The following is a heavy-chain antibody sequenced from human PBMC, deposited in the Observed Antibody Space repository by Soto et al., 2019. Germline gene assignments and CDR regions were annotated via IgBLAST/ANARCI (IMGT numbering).Heavy chain of an antibody. D-gene: IGHD4-17*01. Sequence: SVKVSCKASGGTFSSYAISWVRQAPEQGLEWMGGIIPIFGTANYTQKFQGRVTITADESTSTAYMELSSLRSEDTAVYYCASRSTVVKASAYDYWGQGTLVTVSS. V-gene: IGHV1-69*13. CDR2: IIPIFGTA. J-gene: IGHJ4*02. CDR3: ASRSTVVKASAYDY. CDR1: GGTFSSYA.